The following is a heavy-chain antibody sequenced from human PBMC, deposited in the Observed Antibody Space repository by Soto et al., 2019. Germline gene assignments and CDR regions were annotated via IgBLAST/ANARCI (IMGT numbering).Heavy chain of an antibody. Sequence: LRLSCAASGFTFSSYAMNWVRQAPGRGLEWVATVNDKGDLTYYSDSVKGRFTISKDNSKNTLSLQMSSLRAEDSAVYYCSWGNDSPLYYFYSGMDVGGQGPTVTVSS. V-gene: IGHV3-23*01. J-gene: IGHJ6*02. CDR2: VNDKGDLT. D-gene: IGHD3-10*01. CDR1: GFTFSSYA. CDR3: SWGNDSPLYYFYSGMDV.